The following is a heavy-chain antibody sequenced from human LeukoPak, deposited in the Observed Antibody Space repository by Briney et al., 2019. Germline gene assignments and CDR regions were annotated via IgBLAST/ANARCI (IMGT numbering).Heavy chain of an antibody. Sequence: GGSLRLSCAASGFTFSSYWMSWVRQAPGRGLEWMANIKQDGSEKYYVDSVKGRFTISRDNAKNSLYLQMNSLRAEDTAVYYCARDQRGSDILTGYYSWGQGTLVTVSS. CDR1: GFTFSSYW. D-gene: IGHD3-9*01. V-gene: IGHV3-7*01. J-gene: IGHJ4*02. CDR2: IKQDGSEK. CDR3: ARDQRGSDILTGYYS.